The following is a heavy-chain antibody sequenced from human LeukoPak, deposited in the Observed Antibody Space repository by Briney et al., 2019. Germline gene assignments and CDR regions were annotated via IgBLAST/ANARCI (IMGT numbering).Heavy chain of an antibody. D-gene: IGHD3-10*01. CDR1: GGTFTNFA. Sequence: ASVKVSCKASGGTFTNFALNWVRQAPGQGLEWVGGIIPIFGTANYAQKFQGRVTITADESTSTAYMELSSLRSEDTAVYYCASLTYYYGSGSYFAVLGAFDIWGQGTMVTVSS. CDR2: IIPIFGTA. J-gene: IGHJ3*02. CDR3: ASLTYYYGSGSYFAVLGAFDI. V-gene: IGHV1-69*13.